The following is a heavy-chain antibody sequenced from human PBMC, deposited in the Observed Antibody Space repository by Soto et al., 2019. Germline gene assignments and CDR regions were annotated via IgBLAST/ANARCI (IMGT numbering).Heavy chain of an antibody. J-gene: IGHJ3*02. D-gene: IGHD6-19*01. CDR2: LSSSKTYI. Sequence: EVQLVESGGDLVQPGQSLRLSCAASGFSFSSYSMNWVRQAPGKGREWISYLSSSKTYIWYADSVKGRFTISRDNAKNSLSLQMNSLRDEDTAVYYCVRDSGWAFDIWGLGTMVTVSS. V-gene: IGHV3-48*02. CDR3: VRDSGWAFDI. CDR1: GFSFSSYS.